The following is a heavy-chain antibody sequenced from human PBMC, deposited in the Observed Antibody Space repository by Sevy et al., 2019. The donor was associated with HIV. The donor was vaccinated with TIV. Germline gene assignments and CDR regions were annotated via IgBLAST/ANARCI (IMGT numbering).Heavy chain of an antibody. V-gene: IGHV3-15*01. CDR2: HKDKTEGGST. D-gene: IGHD3-16*01. CDR1: GLTFNNAW. Sequence: GGSLRLSCAASGLTFNNAWMSWVRRAPGKGLEWVGHHKDKTEGGSTDYAGPLKGSFTIPRNDSKNTLYLQMNSLITEVTAVYYCTRHALDYAAPYYYDYGMDVWGQGTTVTVSS. J-gene: IGHJ6*02. CDR3: TRHALDYAAPYYYDYGMDV.